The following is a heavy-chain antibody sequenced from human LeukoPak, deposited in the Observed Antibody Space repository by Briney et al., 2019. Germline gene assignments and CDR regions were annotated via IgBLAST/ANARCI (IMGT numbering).Heavy chain of an antibody. CDR1: GFTFSSYG. CDR3: ARASRYYGSGSYPNWFDP. Sequence: GGSLRLSCAASGFTFSSYGMHWVRQAPGKGLEWVAVIWYDGSNQYHADSVKGRFTISRDNSKDTMYLQMNSLRVEDPAVYYCARASRYYGSGSYPNWFDPWGQGTLVTVSS. CDR2: IWYDGSNQ. D-gene: IGHD3-10*01. J-gene: IGHJ5*02. V-gene: IGHV3-33*01.